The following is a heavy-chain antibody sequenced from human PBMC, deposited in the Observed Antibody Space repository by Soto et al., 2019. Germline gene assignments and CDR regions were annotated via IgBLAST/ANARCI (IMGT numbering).Heavy chain of an antibody. Sequence: ASVKVSCKASGYTFTSYGISWVRQAPGQGLEWMGWISAYNGNTNYAQKLQGRVTMTTDTSTSTAYMELRSLRSDDTAVCYCARDGVGYYDSSGYYYAPRPFDYWGQGTLVTVSS. CDR1: GYTFTSYG. D-gene: IGHD3-22*01. CDR3: ARDGVGYYDSSGYYYAPRPFDY. J-gene: IGHJ4*02. V-gene: IGHV1-18*04. CDR2: ISAYNGNT.